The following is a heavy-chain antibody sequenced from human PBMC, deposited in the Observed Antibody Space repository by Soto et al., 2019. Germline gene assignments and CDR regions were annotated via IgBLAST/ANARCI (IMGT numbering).Heavy chain of an antibody. V-gene: IGHV1-18*01. D-gene: IGHD2-15*01. CDR3: ARTGSGGWFDP. Sequence: QVQLVQSGAEVKKPGASVKVSCKASGYTFTNYGISWVRQAPGQGLEWMGWISAYNGNRNYAQKLQDRVTMTTDTSTNTAYMELRSPRSDDTAVYFCARTGSGGWFDPWGQGTLVTVSP. CDR2: ISAYNGNR. CDR1: GYTFTNYG. J-gene: IGHJ5*02.